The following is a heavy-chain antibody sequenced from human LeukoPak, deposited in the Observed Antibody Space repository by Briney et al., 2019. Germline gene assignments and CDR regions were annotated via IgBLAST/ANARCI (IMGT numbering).Heavy chain of an antibody. D-gene: IGHD1-26*01. CDR3: TARRGGSRLDY. J-gene: IGHJ4*02. Sequence: GGSLRLSCAASGCTFSSYAMSWVRQAPGKGLEWVGFIRSKAYGGTTEYAASVKGRFTISRDDSKSIAYLQMNSLKIEDTAVYYCTARRGGSRLDYWGQGTLVTVSS. V-gene: IGHV3-49*04. CDR1: GCTFSSYA. CDR2: IRSKAYGGTT.